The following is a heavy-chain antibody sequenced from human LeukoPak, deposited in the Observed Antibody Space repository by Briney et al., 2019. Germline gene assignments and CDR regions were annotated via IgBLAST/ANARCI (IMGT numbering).Heavy chain of an antibody. D-gene: IGHD5-12*01. CDR3: AREAIRLPGDYYYGMDV. V-gene: IGHV1-69*13. CDR1: GGTFSSYA. Sequence: GASVKVSCKASGGTFSSYAISWVRRAPGQGLEWMGGIIPIFGTANYAQKFQGRVTITADESTSTAYMELSSLRSEDTAVYYCAREAIRLPGDYYYGMDVWGQGTTVTVSS. CDR2: IIPIFGTA. J-gene: IGHJ6*02.